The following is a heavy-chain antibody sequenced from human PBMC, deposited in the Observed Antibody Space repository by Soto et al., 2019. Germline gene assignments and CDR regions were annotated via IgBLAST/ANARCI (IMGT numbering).Heavy chain of an antibody. V-gene: IGHV3-7*01. CDR1: AFTFSGYW. J-gene: IGHJ3*02. CDR2: IKEDGSEK. CDR3: ASYWHPGTFDI. D-gene: IGHD2-15*01. Sequence: EVLLVESGGDLVQPGGSVTLSCAASAFTFSGYWMAWVRQPPGKGLEWVANIKEDGSEKYYLVSVKGRFTISRDNAENSLFLQMKSLRAEDTAVYYCASYWHPGTFDIWGLVTMVTVSS.